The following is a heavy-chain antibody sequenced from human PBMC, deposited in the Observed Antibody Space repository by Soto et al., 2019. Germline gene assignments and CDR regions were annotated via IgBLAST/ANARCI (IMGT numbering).Heavy chain of an antibody. CDR2: ISYDGSNK. D-gene: IGHD1-1*01. CDR1: GFTFSSYA. V-gene: IGHV3-30-3*01. J-gene: IGHJ4*02. Sequence: QVQLVESGGGVVQPGRSLRLSCAASGFTFSSYAMHWVRQAPGKGLEWVAVISYDGSNKYNADSVKGRFTISRDNSKNTLYLQMNSLRAEDTAVYYCARGPWNNDYWGQGTLVTVSS. CDR3: ARGPWNNDY.